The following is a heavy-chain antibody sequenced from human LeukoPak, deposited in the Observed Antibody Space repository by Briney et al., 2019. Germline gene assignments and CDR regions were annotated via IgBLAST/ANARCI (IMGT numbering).Heavy chain of an antibody. CDR1: GYSFTSYW. V-gene: IGHV5-51*01. Sequence: GESLKISCKGSGYSFTSYWIGWVRQMPGKGLEWMGIIYPGDSDTRYSPSFQGQVTISADKSISTAYLQWSSLKASDTAVYYCARQTSGSYYRGSYYYMDVWGKGTTVTISS. CDR3: ARQTSGSYYRGSYYYMDV. J-gene: IGHJ6*03. D-gene: IGHD1-26*01. CDR2: IYPGDSDT.